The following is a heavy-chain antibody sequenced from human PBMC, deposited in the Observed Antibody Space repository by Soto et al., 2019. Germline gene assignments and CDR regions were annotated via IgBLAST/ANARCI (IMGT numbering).Heavy chain of an antibody. D-gene: IGHD2-21*01. CDR3: AGEHHGSPDY. CDR2: IFHTGGT. J-gene: IGHJ4*01. CDR1: DGSISSSNFH. V-gene: IGHV4-39*01. Sequence: QVQLQESGPGLVEPSETLSLTCTVTDGSISSSNFHWAWVRQPPGGGLAWIGSIFHTGGTYSRPARKGRVTMSVDTSRNQFSLKVHSVTTSDTASYFCAGEHHGSPDYWGHGTRVSVSS.